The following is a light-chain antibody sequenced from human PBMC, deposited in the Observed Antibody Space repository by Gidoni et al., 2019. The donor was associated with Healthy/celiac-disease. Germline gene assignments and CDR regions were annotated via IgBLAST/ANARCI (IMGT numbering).Light chain of an antibody. Sequence: QSALTQPASVSGSPGQSITISCTGTSSDVGSYNLVSWCQQHPGKAPKLMIYEGSKRPSGVSNRFSGSKSGNTASLTISGLQAEDEADYYCCSYAGSSTLWVFGGGTKLTVL. V-gene: IGLV2-23*01. CDR1: SSDVGSYNL. CDR3: CSYAGSSTLWV. CDR2: EGS. J-gene: IGLJ3*02.